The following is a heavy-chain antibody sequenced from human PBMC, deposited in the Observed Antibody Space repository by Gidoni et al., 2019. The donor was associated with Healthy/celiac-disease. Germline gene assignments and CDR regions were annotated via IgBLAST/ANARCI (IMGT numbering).Heavy chain of an antibody. J-gene: IGHJ5*02. CDR3: AKDDLPTDP. CDR1: GFTFSSYA. CDR2: ISGSGGIT. V-gene: IGHV3-23*01. Sequence: EVQLLESGGGLVQHGGSLRLSGAASGFTFSSYAMSWVRQAPGKGLEWVSAISGSGGITCYADSVNGRFTISRDNSKNTLYLQMNSLRAEDTAVYYCAKDDLPTDPWGQGTLVTVSS.